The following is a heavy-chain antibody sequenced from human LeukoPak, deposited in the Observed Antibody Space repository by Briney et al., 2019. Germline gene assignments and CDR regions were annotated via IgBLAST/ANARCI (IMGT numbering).Heavy chain of an antibody. D-gene: IGHD3-3*01. CDR3: AKDRREGVTIFPGVVIKGPDY. CDR2: ISGSGGST. V-gene: IGHV3-23*01. Sequence: GGSLRLSCAASGFTFSSYAMHWVRQAPGKGLEWVSSISGSGGSTYYADSVKGRFTISRDNSKNTLYLQMNSLRAEDTAVYYCAKDRREGVTIFPGVVIKGPDYWGQGTLVTVSS. J-gene: IGHJ4*02. CDR1: GFTFSSYA.